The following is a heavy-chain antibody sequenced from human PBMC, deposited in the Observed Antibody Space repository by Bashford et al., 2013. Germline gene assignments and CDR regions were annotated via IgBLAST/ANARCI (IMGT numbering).Heavy chain of an antibody. Sequence: VRQMPGKGLEWMGIIYPGDSDTRYSPSFQGQVTISADKSISTAYLQWSSLKASDTAMYYCARNYYDSSGHDGYYYGMDVWGQGTTVTVSS. J-gene: IGHJ6*02. V-gene: IGHV5-51*01. D-gene: IGHD3-22*01. CDR2: IYPGDSDT. CDR3: ARNYYDSSGHDGYYYGMDV.